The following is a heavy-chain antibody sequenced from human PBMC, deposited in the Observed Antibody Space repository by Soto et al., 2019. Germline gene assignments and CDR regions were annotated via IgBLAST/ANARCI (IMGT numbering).Heavy chain of an antibody. Sequence: QVQLQQWGAGLLKPSETLSLTCAVYGGSFSGYYWSWIRQPPGKGLEWIGEINHSGSTNYNPSLKSRVTISVDTSKSQFSLKLSSVTAADTAVYYCAYYYGSGFDYWGQGTLVTVSS. D-gene: IGHD3-10*01. V-gene: IGHV4-34*01. CDR1: GGSFSGYY. CDR3: AYYYGSGFDY. J-gene: IGHJ4*02. CDR2: INHSGST.